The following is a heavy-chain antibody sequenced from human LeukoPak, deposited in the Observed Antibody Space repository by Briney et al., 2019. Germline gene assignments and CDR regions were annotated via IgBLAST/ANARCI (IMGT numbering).Heavy chain of an antibody. CDR2: ISTNGEST. CDR1: GFTFSSFA. D-gene: IGHD4-23*01. CDR3: AKTSGGNY. Sequence: GGSLRLSCVASGFTFSSFAMSWVRPAPGKGLEWVSAISTNGESTYYADSVKGRFTIFRDNSKNTLYLQMNSLRAEDTAVYYCAKTSGGNYWSQGTLVTVSS. J-gene: IGHJ4*02. V-gene: IGHV3-23*01.